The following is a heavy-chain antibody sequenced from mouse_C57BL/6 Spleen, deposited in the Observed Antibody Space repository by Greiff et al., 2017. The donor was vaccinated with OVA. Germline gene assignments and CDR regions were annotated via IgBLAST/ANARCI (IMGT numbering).Heavy chain of an antibody. J-gene: IGHJ2*01. CDR1: GFTFSDYG. V-gene: IGHV5-17*01. D-gene: IGHD2-4*01. Sequence: DVKLVESGGGLVKPGGSLKLSCAASGFTFSDYGMHWVRQAPEKGLEWVAYISSGSSTIYYEDTVKGRFTISRDNAKNTLFLQMTSLRSEDTAMYYCARARYYDYDAFDYWGQGTTLTVSS. CDR2: ISSGSSTI. CDR3: ARARYYDYDAFDY.